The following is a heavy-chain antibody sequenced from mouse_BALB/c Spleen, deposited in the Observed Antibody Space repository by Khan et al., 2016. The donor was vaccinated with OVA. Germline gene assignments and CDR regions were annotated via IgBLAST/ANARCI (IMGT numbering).Heavy chain of an antibody. CDR2: ILPGSGSR. J-gene: IGHJ2*01. CDR1: GYTFSGYW. D-gene: IGHD1-1*01. V-gene: IGHV1-9*01. CDR3: ARVNYGSKDYFDY. Sequence: VELVESGAELMKPGASVKISCKATGYTFSGYWLEWVKQRPGHGLEWIGEILPGSGSRNYNEKFKGKATFTADISSKTTYLQLSSLTSEDSAVYDCARVNYGSKDYFDYWGQGTTLTVSS.